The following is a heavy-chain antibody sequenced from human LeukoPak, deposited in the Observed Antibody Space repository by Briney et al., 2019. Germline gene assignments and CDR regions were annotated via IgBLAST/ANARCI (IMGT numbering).Heavy chain of an antibody. CDR3: ARDLNYDILTGHLTEAFDI. V-gene: IGHV1-69*13. CDR2: IIPIFGTA. J-gene: IGHJ3*02. CDR1: GGTLSSYA. Sequence: SVKVSCKASGGTLSSYAISWVRQAPGQGLEWMGGIIPIFGTANYAQKFQGRVTITADESTSTAYMELSSLRSEDTAVYYCARDLNYDILTGHLTEAFDIWGQGTMVTVSS. D-gene: IGHD3-9*01.